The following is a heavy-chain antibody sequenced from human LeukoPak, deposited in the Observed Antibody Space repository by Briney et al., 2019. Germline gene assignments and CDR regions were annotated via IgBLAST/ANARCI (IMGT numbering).Heavy chain of an antibody. J-gene: IGHJ3*02. CDR3: GRGGFVFDI. CDR1: GFSVSAYW. Sequence: GGSLRLSCAASGFSVSAYWMSWVRQAPGKGLEWVANINEAGSEKPYVDSVKGRFTISRDNAKNSLYLEMNSLRAEDTAVYYCGRGGFVFDIWGQGTVVTVSS. CDR2: INEAGSEK. D-gene: IGHD3-10*01. V-gene: IGHV3-7*01.